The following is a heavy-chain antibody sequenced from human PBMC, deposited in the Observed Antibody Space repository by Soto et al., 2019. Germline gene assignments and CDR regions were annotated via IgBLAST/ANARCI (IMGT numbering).Heavy chain of an antibody. V-gene: IGHV5-10-1*01. Sequence: GESLKISCNRSAYSFTSYWIGWVRQMPGKGLECMGRIDPSDSYTNYSPSFQGRVTMSADRSISTAFRQWSSREASDTAIYYCARRLSGPKEEYNAYYFYGLDVWGQGTTVTVSS. CDR1: AYSFTSYW. D-gene: IGHD1-1*01. CDR2: IDPSDSYT. CDR3: ARRLSGPKEEYNAYYFYGLDV. J-gene: IGHJ6*02.